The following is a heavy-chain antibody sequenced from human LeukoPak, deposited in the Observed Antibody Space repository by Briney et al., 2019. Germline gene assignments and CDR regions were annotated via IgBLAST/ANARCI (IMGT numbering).Heavy chain of an antibody. J-gene: IGHJ4*02. Sequence: SETLSLTCTVSGDSISSSSYSWAWIRQPPGKGLEWLATVYYRVTSYSNPSLRSRVSTSLDASQNQLSLRVTSVTAADTAVYYCARSRGYYDSSQAAFDYWGQGTLVTVSS. D-gene: IGHD3-22*01. CDR2: VYYRVTS. V-gene: IGHV4-39*07. CDR3: ARSRGYYDSSQAAFDY. CDR1: GDSISSSSYS.